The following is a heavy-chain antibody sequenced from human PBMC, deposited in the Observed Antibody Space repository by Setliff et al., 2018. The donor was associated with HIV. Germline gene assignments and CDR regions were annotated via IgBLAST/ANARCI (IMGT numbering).Heavy chain of an antibody. Sequence: GASLKISCKGSGYRFTTYWIGWVRQMPGKGLEWMWIIYPGDSDTRYSPSFQGQVTISADKSISTAYLQWSSLKASDTAMYYCARHPIDYNFWSGSPDYWGQGTLVTVSS. CDR3: ARHPIDYNFWSGSPDY. V-gene: IGHV5-51*01. D-gene: IGHD3-3*01. CDR1: GYRFTTYW. CDR2: IYPGDSDT. J-gene: IGHJ4*02.